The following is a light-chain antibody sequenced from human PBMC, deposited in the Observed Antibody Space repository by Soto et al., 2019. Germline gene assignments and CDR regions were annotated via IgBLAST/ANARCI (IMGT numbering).Light chain of an antibody. V-gene: IGLV2-14*01. CDR1: RSDVGGYNY. CDR3: SSYTSGSTYV. CDR2: DVT. Sequence: QSALTQPASVSGSPGQSITISCTGTRSDVGGYNYVYWHQQHPGKAPKLMIYDVTNRPSGVSDRFSGSKSGNTASLTISGLQAEDEADYYCSSYTSGSTYVFGAGTKVTVL. J-gene: IGLJ1*01.